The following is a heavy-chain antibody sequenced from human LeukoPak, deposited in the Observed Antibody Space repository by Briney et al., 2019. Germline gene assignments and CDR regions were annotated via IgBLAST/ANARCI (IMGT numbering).Heavy chain of an antibody. Sequence: PGGSLRLSCAASGFTVSSNYMSWVRQAPGKGLEWVSVIYSCGSTYYADSVKGRFTISRDNSKNTLYLQMNSLRAEDTAVYYCARVTYGSGSYYYWGQGTLVTVSS. D-gene: IGHD3-10*01. CDR1: GFTVSSNY. J-gene: IGHJ4*02. V-gene: IGHV3-66*01. CDR2: IYSCGST. CDR3: ARVTYGSGSYYY.